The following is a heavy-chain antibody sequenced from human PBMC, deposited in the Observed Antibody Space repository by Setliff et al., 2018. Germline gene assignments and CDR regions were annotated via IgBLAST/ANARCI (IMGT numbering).Heavy chain of an antibody. J-gene: IGHJ4*02. V-gene: IGHV4-59*08. D-gene: IGHD6-19*01. CDR1: GGSVRSHY. CDR2: IFYSGDT. Sequence: PSETLSLTCTVSGGSVRSHYWSWIRHSPGKGLEWIGFIFYSGDTKSNPSLKSRVTMSVDTSKNQFSLKLSSVTAADTAVYYCARGRAGHSGHWGQGTLVTVS. CDR3: ARGRAGHSGH.